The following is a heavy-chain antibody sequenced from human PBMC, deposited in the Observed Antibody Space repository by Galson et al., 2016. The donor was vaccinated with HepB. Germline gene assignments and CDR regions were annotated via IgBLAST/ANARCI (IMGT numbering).Heavy chain of an antibody. CDR1: GFIFSLYD. Sequence: SLRLSCAASGFIFSLYDMHWVRQATGKGLEWLSVIWPDGSQASYSDSVKGRFTISRENSKNTVYLKMNSLRGEDTAAYYCARDESGSYSFIDIWGQGTLVGVSS. CDR2: IWPDGSQA. J-gene: IGHJ4*02. D-gene: IGHD1-26*01. CDR3: ARDESGSYSFIDI. V-gene: IGHV3-33*01.